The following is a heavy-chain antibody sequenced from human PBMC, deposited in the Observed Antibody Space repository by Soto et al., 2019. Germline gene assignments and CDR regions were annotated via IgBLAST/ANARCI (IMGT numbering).Heavy chain of an antibody. J-gene: IGHJ4*02. V-gene: IGHV3-48*02. D-gene: IGHD3-3*01. Sequence: GGSLRLSCAASGFTFSSYNMNWVRQAPRKGLEWISYISSSSSTIYYADSVKGRFTISRDNAKNSLYLQMNSLRDEDTAGYYCARSKIDYTDYWGQGTRVTVSS. CDR2: ISSSSSTI. CDR1: GFTFSSYN. CDR3: ARSKIDYTDY.